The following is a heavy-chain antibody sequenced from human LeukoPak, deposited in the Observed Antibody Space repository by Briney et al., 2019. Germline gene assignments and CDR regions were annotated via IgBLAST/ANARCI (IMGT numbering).Heavy chain of an antibody. Sequence: SQTLSLTCTVSGGSISSYYWSWIRQPPGKGLEWMGNIYYSGSTNYNSSLKSRVTISVDTSKNQISLKLRSVTAADTAVYYCARKGVSDLYYFDSWGQGTLVTVSS. CDR2: IYYSGST. D-gene: IGHD3-16*01. J-gene: IGHJ4*02. CDR3: ARKGVSDLYYFDS. CDR1: GGSISSYY. V-gene: IGHV4-59*08.